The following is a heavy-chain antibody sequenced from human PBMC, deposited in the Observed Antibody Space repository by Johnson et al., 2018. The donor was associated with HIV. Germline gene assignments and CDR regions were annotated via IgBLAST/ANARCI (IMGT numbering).Heavy chain of an antibody. J-gene: IGHJ3*02. CDR3: AKDQWSSSWTNDAFAM. CDR2: IKSKTDGGTP. CDR1: GFSFNDYG. V-gene: IGHV3-15*01. D-gene: IGHD6-13*01. Sequence: VQLVESGGSVVRPGGSLRLSCAASGFSFNDYGMNWVRQAPGKGLEWVGRIKSKTDGGTPAYAAPVKGRFPLSRDDSKNTLFLQMNSLRVEDTAVYYFAKDQWSSSWTNDAFAMWGQGTMVTVSS.